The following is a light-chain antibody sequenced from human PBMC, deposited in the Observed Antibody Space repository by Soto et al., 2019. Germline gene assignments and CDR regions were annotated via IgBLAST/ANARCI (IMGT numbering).Light chain of an antibody. CDR2: GAY. CDR1: QSVSSSY. Sequence: EIVLTQSPGTLSLSPGERATLSCRASQSVSSSYLAWYQQKPGQAPRLLIYGAYSRAPGIPDRFSGSGSGTDFTLTISRLEPEDFAVYYCQQYGSSPFTFGPGTKVDIK. V-gene: IGKV3-20*01. CDR3: QQYGSSPFT. J-gene: IGKJ3*01.